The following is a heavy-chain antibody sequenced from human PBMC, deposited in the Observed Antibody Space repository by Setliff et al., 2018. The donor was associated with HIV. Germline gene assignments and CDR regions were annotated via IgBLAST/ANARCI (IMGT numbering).Heavy chain of an antibody. V-gene: IGHV5-51*01. CDR2: MYPGDSEI. Sequence: GESLKISCKASGYSFTGYWIGWVRQMPGKGLELMGIMYPGDSEIRYSPSFQGQVTISADKSISTAYLQWSSLKASDTAMYYCASGRKKNYDLFTGYYRILGVDFDYWGQGTLVTVSS. J-gene: IGHJ4*02. CDR3: ASGRKKNYDLFTGYYRILGVDFDY. D-gene: IGHD3-9*01. CDR1: GYSFTGYW.